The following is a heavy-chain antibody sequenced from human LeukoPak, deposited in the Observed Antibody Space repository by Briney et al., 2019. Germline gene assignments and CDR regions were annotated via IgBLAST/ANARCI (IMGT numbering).Heavy chain of an antibody. CDR3: ARDSGTAFDY. CDR1: RFTFSSYA. J-gene: IGHJ4*02. V-gene: IGHV3-23*01. Sequence: SGGSLRLSCAASRFTFSSYAMSWVRQAPGKGLDWVSAISGSGDRTYYAASVKGRFTISRDNSRNTLYLQMNSLRAEDTAVYYCARDSGTAFDYWGQGTLVTVSS. CDR2: ISGSGDRT.